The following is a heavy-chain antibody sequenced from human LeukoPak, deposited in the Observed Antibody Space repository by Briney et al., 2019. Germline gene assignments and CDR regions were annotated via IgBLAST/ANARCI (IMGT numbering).Heavy chain of an antibody. CDR1: GFTFSDYY. Sequence: GGSLRLSCTASGFTFSDYYMSWIRQAPGKGLEWVSYISSSGSTKDYADSVKGRFTISRDNAKNSLYLQMSSLRVEDTAVYYCARDGVPYYYYYMDVWGKGTTVTVSS. D-gene: IGHD3-3*01. CDR3: ARDGVPYYYYYMDV. V-gene: IGHV3-11*04. J-gene: IGHJ6*03. CDR2: ISSSGSTK.